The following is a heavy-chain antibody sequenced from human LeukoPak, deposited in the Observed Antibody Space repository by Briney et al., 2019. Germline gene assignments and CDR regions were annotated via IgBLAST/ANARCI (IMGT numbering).Heavy chain of an antibody. CDR2: ISGSGGST. V-gene: IGHV3-23*01. D-gene: IGHD3-22*01. J-gene: IGHJ4*02. Sequence: PGRSLRVSCAASGFTFTSYAMSWVRQAPGKGLDWVSAISGSGGSTYYADSVQGRFTISRDNSKNTLYLQMTSLRAEDTAVYYCAKVPYSGYYDSSGYYYYFDYWGQGTLVTVSS. CDR1: GFTFTSYA. CDR3: AKVPYSGYYDSSGYYYYFDY.